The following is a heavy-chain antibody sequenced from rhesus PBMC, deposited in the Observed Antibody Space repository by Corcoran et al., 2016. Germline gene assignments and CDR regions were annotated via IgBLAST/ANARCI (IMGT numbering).Heavy chain of an antibody. V-gene: IGHV4-99*02. D-gene: IGHD6-31*01. Sequence: QVQLQESGPGLVKPSETLSLTCAVSGYPITSGYCWGWIRQPPGKGLEYIGYISGSSGSTYYNPSLKSRVTISKDTSKNQFSLKLSSVTAADTADYYCVRDRSNGWYEAFAFWGQGLRVTVSS. CDR1: GYPITSGYC. CDR3: VRDRSNGWYEAFAF. CDR2: ISGSSGST. J-gene: IGHJ3*01.